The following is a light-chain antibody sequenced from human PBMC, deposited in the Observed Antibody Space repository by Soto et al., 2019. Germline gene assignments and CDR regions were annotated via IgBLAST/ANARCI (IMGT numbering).Light chain of an antibody. CDR1: QSISDY. J-gene: IGKJ1*01. Sequence: DIQVTQSPSSLSASVGDRVTITCRASQSISDYLNWYQQKPGKAPNLLIYTASSLQSGVPSRFSGSESGTDFNLTISSLQPEDFATFYCQQSYSTPWTFCQGTKVEIK. V-gene: IGKV1-39*01. CDR2: TAS. CDR3: QQSYSTPWT.